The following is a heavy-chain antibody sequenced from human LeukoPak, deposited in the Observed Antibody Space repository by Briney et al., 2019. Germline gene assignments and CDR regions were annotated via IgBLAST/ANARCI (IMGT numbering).Heavy chain of an antibody. CDR1: LYTFPSYY. V-gene: IGHV1-46*01. D-gene: IGHD5-24*01. CDR2: INPSGGST. J-gene: IGHJ3*02. CDR3: ARGAEMATIDDDAFDI. Sequence: ASVKVSCEPSLYTFPSYYMRWVRQAPGRGLEWMGIINPSGGSTSYAQKFQGRVTMTRDTSTSTVYMELSSLRSEDTAVYYCARGAEMATIDDDAFDIWGQGTMVTVSS.